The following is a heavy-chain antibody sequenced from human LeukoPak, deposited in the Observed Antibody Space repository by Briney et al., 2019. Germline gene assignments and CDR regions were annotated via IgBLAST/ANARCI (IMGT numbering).Heavy chain of an antibody. CDR2: IIPIFGTA. J-gene: IGHJ3*02. CDR3: ARDYSGELKAFDI. Sequence: SVKVSCKASGGTFSSYAISWVRQAPGQGLEWMGGIIPIFGTANYAQKFQGRVTITADESTSTAYMELSSLRSEDTAVYYCARDYSGELKAFDIWGQGTMVTVSS. CDR1: GGTFSSYA. V-gene: IGHV1-69*13. D-gene: IGHD1-26*01.